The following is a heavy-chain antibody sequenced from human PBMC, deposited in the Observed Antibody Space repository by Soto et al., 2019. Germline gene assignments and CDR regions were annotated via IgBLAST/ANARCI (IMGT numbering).Heavy chain of an antibody. D-gene: IGHD5-12*01. J-gene: IGHJ6*02. V-gene: IGHV1-69*12. Sequence: QAQLVQSGAEVKKPGSSVKVSCKVSGGTFSRNAISWVRQAPGQGLEWMGGNIPIYGSANYAQNFQGRVTISADESTSTAYMELVNLRSEDTAVYYCARDEGYSGYAEGTDVWGQGTTVTVSS. CDR2: NIPIYGSA. CDR1: GGTFSRNA. CDR3: ARDEGYSGYAEGTDV.